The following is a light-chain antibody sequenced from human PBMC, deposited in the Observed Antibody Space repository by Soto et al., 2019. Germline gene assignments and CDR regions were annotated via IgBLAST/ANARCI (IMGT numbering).Light chain of an antibody. CDR3: QQYNFFWT. CDR2: DAS. Sequence: DIQMTQSPSTLSASVGDRVTITCRASQNIGGWLAWYQQKAGKAPKLLIYDASSLDSGAPSRFSGNGSGTAFTLTITSLQPEDFATYFCQQYNFFWTFGQGTKVEI. J-gene: IGKJ1*01. V-gene: IGKV1-5*01. CDR1: QNIGGW.